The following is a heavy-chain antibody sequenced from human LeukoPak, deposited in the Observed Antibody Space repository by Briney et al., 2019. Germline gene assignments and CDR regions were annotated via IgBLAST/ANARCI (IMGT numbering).Heavy chain of an antibody. CDR2: ISGSGGST. D-gene: IGHD2-2*02. J-gene: IGHJ4*02. Sequence: GGSLRLSCAASGFTFYTYAMSWVRQAPGKGLEWVSAISGSGGSTYYADSVKGRFTISRDNSKNTLYLQMNSLRAEDTAVYYCAKTSVHCSSTSCYTNIYYFDYWGQGTLVTVSS. V-gene: IGHV3-23*01. CDR3: AKTSVHCSSTSCYTNIYYFDY. CDR1: GFTFYTYA.